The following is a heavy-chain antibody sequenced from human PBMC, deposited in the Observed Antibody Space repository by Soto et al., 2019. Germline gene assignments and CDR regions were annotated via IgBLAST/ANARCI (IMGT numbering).Heavy chain of an antibody. CDR2: IIPIFGTA. V-gene: IGHV1-69*13. J-gene: IGHJ4*02. Sequence: ASVKVSCKASGGTFSSYAISWVRQAPGQGLEWMGGIIPIFGTANYAQKFQGRVTITADESTSTAYMELSSLRSEDAAVYYCARPYHSGYDFDKGGFDYWGQGTLVTVSS. CDR3: ARPYHSGYDFDKGGFDY. D-gene: IGHD5-12*01. CDR1: GGTFSSYA.